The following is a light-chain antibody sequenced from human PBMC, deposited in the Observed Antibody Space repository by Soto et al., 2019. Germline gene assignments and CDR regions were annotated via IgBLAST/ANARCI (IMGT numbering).Light chain of an antibody. CDR1: SSDVGGYNY. CDR2: DVS. CDR3: CSYAGSYTFEVYV. Sequence: QSVLTQPRSVSGSPGQSVTISCTVTSSDVGGYNYVSWYQQHPGKAPKLMIYDVSKRPSGVPDRFSGSKSGNTASLTISGLQAEDEADYYCCSYAGSYTFEVYVFGTGTKVTVL. J-gene: IGLJ1*01. V-gene: IGLV2-11*01.